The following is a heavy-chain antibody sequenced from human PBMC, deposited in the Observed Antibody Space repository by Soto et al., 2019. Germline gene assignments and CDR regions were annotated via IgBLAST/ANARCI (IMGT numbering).Heavy chain of an antibody. CDR3: TTDPPWPLLDY. CDR1: DCNFSNAG. CDR2: IKSKTDGGTT. Sequence: PGGSQRVSWAASDCNFSNAGMNWVRQATGKGLEWVGRIKSKTDGGTTDYAAPVKGRFTISRDDSKNTLYLQMNSLKTEDTAVYYCTTDPPWPLLDYWGQGTLVTVSS. J-gene: IGHJ4*02. V-gene: IGHV3-15*07.